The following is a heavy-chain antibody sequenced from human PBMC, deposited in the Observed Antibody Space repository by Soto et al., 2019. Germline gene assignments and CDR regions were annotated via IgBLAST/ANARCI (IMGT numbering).Heavy chain of an antibody. J-gene: IGHJ4*02. V-gene: IGHV3-7*01. CDR3: AGDYGGNEFDY. CDR1: GFTFSSYW. Sequence: EVQLVESGGGLVQPGGSLRLSCAASGFTFSSYWMSWVRQAPGKGLEWVANIKQDGSEKYYVDSVKGRFTISRDNAKNSLYLQMNSLRAEDTAVYYCAGDYGGNEFDYWGQGTLVTVSS. CDR2: IKQDGSEK. D-gene: IGHD4-17*01.